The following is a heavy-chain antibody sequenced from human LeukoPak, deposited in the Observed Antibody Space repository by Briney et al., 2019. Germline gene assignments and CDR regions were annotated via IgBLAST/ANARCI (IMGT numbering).Heavy chain of an antibody. J-gene: IGHJ4*02. CDR1: GFTFDRLG. V-gene: IGHV3-30*18. CDR2: ISYDGRKK. CDR3: AKEKRDSSGWINFDY. Sequence: GGSLRLSCRASGFTFDRLGMHWVRQAPGKGLEWVAIISYDGRKKYYADSVKGRFTISRENSKNTLYLQMNSLRAEDTAVYYCAKEKRDSSGWINFDYWGQGTLVAVSS. D-gene: IGHD3-22*01.